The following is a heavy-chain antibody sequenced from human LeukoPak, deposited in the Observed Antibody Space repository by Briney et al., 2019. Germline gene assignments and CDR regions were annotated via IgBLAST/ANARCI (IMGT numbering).Heavy chain of an antibody. CDR2: ICGRGGCT. J-gene: IGHJ4*02. CDR1: GFTFNTYA. Sequence: PGGSLRLSCEASGFTFNTYAIYWVRQAPAKGLEWVSGICGRGGCTYYADSVKGRFTISRDNSKNTVYLQMNSLTADDTAVYYCAKTTVGYSSGRYPGWPADCWGQGTLVTVSS. V-gene: IGHV3-23*01. CDR3: AKTTVGYSSGRYPGWPADC. D-gene: IGHD6-19*01.